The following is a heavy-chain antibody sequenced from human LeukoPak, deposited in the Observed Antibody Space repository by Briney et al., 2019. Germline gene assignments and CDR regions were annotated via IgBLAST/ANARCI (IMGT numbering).Heavy chain of an antibody. D-gene: IGHD6-19*01. J-gene: IGHJ4*02. V-gene: IGHV3-23*01. CDR2: ISGSGGST. CDR1: GFTFSSYA. CDR3: AKGLDRGQWLSFDY. Sequence: GGSLRLSCAASGFTFSSYAMSWVRQAPGKGLEWVSAISGSGGSTYYADSVKGRFTISRDNSKNTLYPQMNSLRAEDTAVYYCAKGLDRGQWLSFDYWGQGTLVTVSS.